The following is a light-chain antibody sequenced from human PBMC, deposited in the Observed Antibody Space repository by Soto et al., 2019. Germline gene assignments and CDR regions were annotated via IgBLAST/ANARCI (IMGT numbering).Light chain of an antibody. V-gene: IGKV3-15*01. CDR3: QQYDNWPYT. CDR2: AAS. CDR1: QRISSR. Sequence: DIVMTQSPATLSVSPGERATLSCRASQRISSRLAWYQQKPGQAPRLLIYAASIRATAFPARFTGSGSGTEFTLTISSLQSEDFAVYYCQQYDNWPYTFGQGNKREIK. J-gene: IGKJ2*01.